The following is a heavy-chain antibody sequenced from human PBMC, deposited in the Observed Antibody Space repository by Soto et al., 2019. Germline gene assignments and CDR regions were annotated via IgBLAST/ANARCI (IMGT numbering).Heavy chain of an antibody. V-gene: IGHV1-46*03. D-gene: IGHD2-21*02. J-gene: IGHJ4*02. CDR2: INPSGGYT. Sequence: ASVKVSSEASGYTFTSYFMNWVRQAPGQGLEWLGIINPSGGYTTYAQRFLGRVTMTRDTSTSTLYMEVTRMRCEDTAVYCCVRGGNVVVVTAAFGYWGEGTLVTVSS. CDR1: GYTFTSYF. CDR3: VRGGNVVVVTAAFGY.